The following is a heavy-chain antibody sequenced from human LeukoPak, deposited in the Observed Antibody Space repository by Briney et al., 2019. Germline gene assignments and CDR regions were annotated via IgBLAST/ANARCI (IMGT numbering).Heavy chain of an antibody. D-gene: IGHD3-22*01. CDR3: ARTLEETYYYDSSGKPGDY. V-gene: IGHV1-18*01. CDR1: GYTFTSYG. CDR2: ISAYNGNT. Sequence: ASVKVSCKASGYTFTSYGISWVRQAPGQGLEWMRWISAYNGNTNYAQKLQGRVTMTTDTSTSTAYMELRSLRSDDTAVYYCARTLEETYYYDSSGKPGDYWGQGTLVTVSS. J-gene: IGHJ4*02.